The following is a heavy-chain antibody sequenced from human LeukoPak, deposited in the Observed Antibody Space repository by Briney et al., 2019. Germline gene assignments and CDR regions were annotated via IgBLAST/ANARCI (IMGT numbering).Heavy chain of an antibody. CDR1: GGSFSGYY. J-gene: IGHJ3*02. V-gene: IGHV4-34*01. Sequence: SETLSLTCAVYGGSFSGYYWSWIRQPPGKGLEWIGEINHSGSTNYNPSLKSRVTISVDTSKNQFSLKLSSVTAADTAVYYCARHHFSDYVRLDIWGQGTMVTVSS. D-gene: IGHD4-11*01. CDR2: INHSGST. CDR3: ARHHFSDYVRLDI.